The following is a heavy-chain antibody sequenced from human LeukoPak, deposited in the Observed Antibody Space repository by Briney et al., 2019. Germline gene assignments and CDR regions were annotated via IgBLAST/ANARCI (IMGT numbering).Heavy chain of an antibody. CDR2: IYTSGST. J-gene: IGHJ6*03. D-gene: IGHD1-26*01. CDR1: GGSISYFY. CDR3: ARVRGSSGSYEYYHYIDV. V-gene: IGHV4-4*07. Sequence: KPSETLSLTCTVSGGSISYFYWSWIRQPAGKGLEWIGRIYTSGSTNYNPSLKSRVTMSVDTSKKQFSLKLSSVTAADTAVYYCARVRGSSGSYEYYHYIDVWGKGTTVTISS.